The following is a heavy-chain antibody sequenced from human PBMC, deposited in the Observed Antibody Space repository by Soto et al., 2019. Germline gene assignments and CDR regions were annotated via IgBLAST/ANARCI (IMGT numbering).Heavy chain of an antibody. Sequence: QVQLVQSGAEVREPGASVKVSCKASGYTFTSFDINWVRQASGQGLEWMGWMKPNSGDTGYGQKFQGRVALTRDTFTSTAYMELSGLKSEDTAVYYCVALARWGQGTLVTVSS. J-gene: IGHJ4*02. CDR1: GYTFTSFD. V-gene: IGHV1-8*01. D-gene: IGHD6-6*01. CDR3: VALAR. CDR2: MKPNSGDT.